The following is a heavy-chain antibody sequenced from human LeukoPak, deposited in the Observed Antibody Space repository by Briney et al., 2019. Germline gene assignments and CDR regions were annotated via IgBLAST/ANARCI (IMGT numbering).Heavy chain of an antibody. CDR2: INAYNGNT. J-gene: IGHJ4*02. CDR3: ARDYCSSTSCYLDY. D-gene: IGHD2-2*01. CDR1: GYTFTSYG. Sequence: ASVKVSCKASGYTFTSYGISWVRQAPGQGLEWMGWINAYNGNTNYAQKLQGRVTMTTDTSTSTAYMELRSLRSDDTAVYYCARDYCSSTSCYLDYWGQGTLVTVSS. V-gene: IGHV1-18*01.